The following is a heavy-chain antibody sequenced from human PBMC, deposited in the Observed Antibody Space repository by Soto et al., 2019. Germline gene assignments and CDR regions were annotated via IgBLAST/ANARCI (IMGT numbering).Heavy chain of an antibody. V-gene: IGHV4-61*01. Sequence: QVQLQESGPGLVKPSETLSLTCTVSGGSVNNGNYYWTWIRQPPGKGLEWIAYIYYTGSTNYNPSLKSRVTISVDTSKNQFSLRLTSVTAADTAVYYCARCHALVVTAFDSWGQGTLVTVSS. CDR2: IYYTGST. D-gene: IGHD2-21*02. CDR1: GGSVNNGNYY. CDR3: ARCHALVVTAFDS. J-gene: IGHJ4*02.